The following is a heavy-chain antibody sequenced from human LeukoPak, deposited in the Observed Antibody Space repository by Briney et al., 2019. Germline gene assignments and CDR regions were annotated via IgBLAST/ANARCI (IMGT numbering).Heavy chain of an antibody. CDR2: ISWNSGSI. D-gene: IGHD3-10*01. V-gene: IGHV3-9*01. J-gene: IGHJ3*02. Sequence: GGSLRLSCAASGFTFDDYAMHWVRQAPGKGLEWVSGISWNSGSIGYADSVKGRFTISRDNVKNSLYLQMNSLRAEDTALYYCAKDISYGSGSPRAFDIRGQGTMVTVSS. CDR3: AKDISYGSGSPRAFDI. CDR1: GFTFDDYA.